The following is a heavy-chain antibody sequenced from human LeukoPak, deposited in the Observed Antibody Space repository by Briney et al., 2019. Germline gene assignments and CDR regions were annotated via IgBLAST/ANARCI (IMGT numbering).Heavy chain of an antibody. CDR1: GFTFSSYG. J-gene: IGHJ4*02. CDR2: IWYDGSNK. Sequence: GGSLRLSCAASGFTFSSYGMHWVRQAPGKGLEWVAVIWYDGSNKYYADSVKGRFTISRENSKNPLYLQMNSLRDEDTAVYYCAGGLWNFLDYWGQGTLVSVSS. V-gene: IGHV3-33*01. CDR3: AGGLWNFLDY. D-gene: IGHD1-7*01.